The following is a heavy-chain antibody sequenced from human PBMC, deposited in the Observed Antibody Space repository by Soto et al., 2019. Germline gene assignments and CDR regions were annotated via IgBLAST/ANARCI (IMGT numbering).Heavy chain of an antibody. CDR1: GYSLNTYA. J-gene: IGHJ4*02. Sequence: QVQLVQSGPEVKKPGASVKVSCKASGYSLNTYAIHWVRQAPGQGFEWMGWISSYRGNTNYAQKFQGRVTVTTETSTNTAYMELTSLTSDASAVYYCARVCDSVGNFHFDYWGLGTLVTVSS. CDR3: ARVCDSVGNFHFDY. D-gene: IGHD4-4*01. V-gene: IGHV1-18*01. CDR2: ISSYRGNT.